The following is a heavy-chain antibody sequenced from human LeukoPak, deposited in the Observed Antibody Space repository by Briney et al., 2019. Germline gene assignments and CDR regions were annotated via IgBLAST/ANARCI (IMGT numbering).Heavy chain of an antibody. J-gene: IGHJ4*02. V-gene: IGHV1-24*01. CDR1: GYTLTELS. Sequence: ASVKVSCKVSGYTLTELSMHWVRQAPGKGLEWMGGFDPEDGETIYAQKFQGRVTMTEDTSTDTAYMELSSLRSEDTAVYYCATDLQTRTGHKRITMVRAPTYYFDYWGQGTLVTVSS. CDR2: FDPEDGET. D-gene: IGHD3-10*01. CDR3: ATDLQTRTGHKRITMVRAPTYYFDY.